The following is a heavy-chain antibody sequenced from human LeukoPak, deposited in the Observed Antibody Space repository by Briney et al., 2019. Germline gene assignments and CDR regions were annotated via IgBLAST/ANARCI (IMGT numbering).Heavy chain of an antibody. CDR3: ARVDIVVVVAATMGSNWFDP. V-gene: IGHV4-4*07. D-gene: IGHD2-15*01. J-gene: IGHJ5*02. CDR1: GGSISNYY. Sequence: SETLSLTCTVSGGSISNYYWSWIRQPAGKGLEWIGRIHITGTTNYNPSLKSRVTMSLDTSKNQLSLRLSSVTAADTAVYYCARVDIVVVVAATMGSNWFDPWGQGTLVTVSS. CDR2: IHITGTT.